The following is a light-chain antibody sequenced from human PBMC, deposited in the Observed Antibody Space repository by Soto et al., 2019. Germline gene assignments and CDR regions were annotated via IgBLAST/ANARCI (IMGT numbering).Light chain of an antibody. Sequence: QTVVTQPPSASGTPGQRVTISCSGRNSNIGRHTVNWYQQFPGTAPKLLIHSDNQRPSGVPDRFSGSKSGTSASLAISGLQSEDEADYYCAGWDDSLNGVFGGGTKVTVL. CDR3: AGWDDSLNGV. V-gene: IGLV1-44*01. CDR1: NSNIGRHT. J-gene: IGLJ2*01. CDR2: SDN.